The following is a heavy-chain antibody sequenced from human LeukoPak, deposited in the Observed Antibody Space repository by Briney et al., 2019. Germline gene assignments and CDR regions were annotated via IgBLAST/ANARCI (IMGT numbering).Heavy chain of an antibody. Sequence: SDTLSLTCAVSGYSISSSNWWGWIRQPPGKGLEWIGYIYYSGSTYYNPSLKSRVTMSVDTSKNQFSLKLSSVTAVDTAVYYCARSEGGDGAPLVGWFDPWGQGTLVTVSS. CDR3: ARSEGGDGAPLVGWFDP. D-gene: IGHD3-16*01. CDR1: GYSISSSNW. J-gene: IGHJ5*02. V-gene: IGHV4-28*01. CDR2: IYYSGST.